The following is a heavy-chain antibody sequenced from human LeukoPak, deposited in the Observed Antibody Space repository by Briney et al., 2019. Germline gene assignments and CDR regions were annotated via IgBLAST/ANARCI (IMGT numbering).Heavy chain of an antibody. V-gene: IGHV1-3*01. CDR2: INAGNGNT. CDR1: GYTFTSYG. CDR3: ASEGEIGYAYFY. J-gene: IGHJ4*02. Sequence: VSVKVSCKASGYTFTSYGISWVRRAPGQGLEWMGWINAGNGNTKYSQKFQGRVTITRDTSASTAYMELSSLRSEDTAVYYCASEGEIGYAYFYWGQGTLVTVSS. D-gene: IGHD5-18*01.